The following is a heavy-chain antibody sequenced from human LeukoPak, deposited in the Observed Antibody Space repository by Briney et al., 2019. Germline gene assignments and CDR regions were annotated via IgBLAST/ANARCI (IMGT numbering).Heavy chain of an antibody. Sequence: GGSLRLSCAASGFTFSSYAMNWVRQAPGKGLEWVSGISGSGTNTYYADSVKGRFTISRDNSKNTLYLQMNTLRPEDTAEYYCAKGPRALEHSTQRFDYWGQGTLVTVSS. J-gene: IGHJ4*02. CDR3: AKGPRALEHSTQRFDY. D-gene: IGHD1/OR15-1a*01. CDR1: GFTFSSYA. V-gene: IGHV3-23*01. CDR2: ISGSGTNT.